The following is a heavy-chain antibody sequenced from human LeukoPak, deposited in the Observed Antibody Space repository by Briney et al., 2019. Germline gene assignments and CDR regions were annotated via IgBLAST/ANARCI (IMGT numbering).Heavy chain of an antibody. CDR2: ISSTGGTI. V-gene: IGHV3-48*02. D-gene: IGHD1-1*01. J-gene: IGHJ4*02. CDR3: ARGQGWNDHYFDY. CDR1: GFTFSNYS. Sequence: GGSLRLSCAASGFTFSNYSMNWVRQAPGKGLEWVSYISSTGGTIYYADSVKGRFTISRDNAKNSLYLHMNSLRDEDTAVYYCARGQGWNDHYFDYWGQGTLVTVSS.